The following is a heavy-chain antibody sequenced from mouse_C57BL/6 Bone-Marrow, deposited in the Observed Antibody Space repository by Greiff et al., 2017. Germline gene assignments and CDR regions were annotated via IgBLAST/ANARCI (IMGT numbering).Heavy chain of an antibody. CDR3: ARGLLRLYYFDY. CDR2: IYPRSGNT. Sequence: VQLQQSGAELARPGASVKMSCKASGYTFTSYGISWVKQRTGQGLEWIGEIYPRSGNTYYNEKFKGKATLTADKSSSTAYMELRSLTSEDSAVYFCARGLLRLYYFDYWGQGTTLTV. V-gene: IGHV1-81*01. CDR1: GYTFTSYG. J-gene: IGHJ2*01. D-gene: IGHD1-1*01.